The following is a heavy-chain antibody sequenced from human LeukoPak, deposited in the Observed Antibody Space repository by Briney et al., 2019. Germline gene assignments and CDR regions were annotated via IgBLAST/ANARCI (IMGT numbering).Heavy chain of an antibody. V-gene: IGHV4-39*07. J-gene: IGHJ4*02. CDR1: GGSISSSSYY. CDR2: IYYSGST. CDR3: ANQQRSSLLFDY. Sequence: SETLSLTCTVSGGSISSSSYYWGWIRQPPGKGLEWIGSIYYSGSTYYNPSLKSRVTISVDTSKNQFSLKLSSVTAADTAVYYCANQQRSSLLFDYWGQGTLVTVSS. D-gene: IGHD2-2*01.